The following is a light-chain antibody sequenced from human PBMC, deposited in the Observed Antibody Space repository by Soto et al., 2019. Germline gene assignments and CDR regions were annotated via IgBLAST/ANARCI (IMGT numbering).Light chain of an antibody. CDR3: QQYGNSPET. Sequence: ETVLTQSPGTLSLSPGERASLSCRASQSISGRYLAWYQQKPGQAPRLLMYGASRRATGIPDRFSGSGSGTDFSLTISRLGPEDFAVYYCQQYGNSPETFGQGTKVEIK. V-gene: IGKV3-20*01. CDR2: GAS. J-gene: IGKJ1*01. CDR1: QSISGRY.